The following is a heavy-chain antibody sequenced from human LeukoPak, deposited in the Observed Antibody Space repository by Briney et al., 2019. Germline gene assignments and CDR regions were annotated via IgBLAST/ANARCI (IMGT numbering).Heavy chain of an antibody. V-gene: IGHV1-69*05. J-gene: IGHJ4*02. CDR2: IIPIFGTA. D-gene: IGHD3-22*01. CDR1: GGTFSSYA. CDR3: ARDIQDPRDYYDSSGYTLDY. Sequence: ASVKVSCKASGGTFSSYAISWVRQAPGQGLKWMGRIIPIFGTANYAQKFQGRVTITTDESTSTAYMELSSLRSEDTAVYYCARDIQDPRDYYDSSGYTLDYWGQGTLVTVSS.